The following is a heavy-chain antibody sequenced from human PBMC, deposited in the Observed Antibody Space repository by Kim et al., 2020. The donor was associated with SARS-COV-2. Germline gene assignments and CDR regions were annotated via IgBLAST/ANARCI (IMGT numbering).Heavy chain of an antibody. J-gene: IGHJ4*02. CDR3: AREAATFDY. V-gene: IGHV3-7*01. Sequence: GSVRVKVASVKGRLTISRDNTATSLYLQMNSLRAEDTAVYYCAREAATFDYWGQGTLVTVSS. CDR2: GSVR. D-gene: IGHD2-15*01.